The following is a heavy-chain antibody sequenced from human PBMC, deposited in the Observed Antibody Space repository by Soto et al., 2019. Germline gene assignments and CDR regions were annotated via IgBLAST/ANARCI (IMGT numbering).Heavy chain of an antibody. CDR2: INPSGGST. J-gene: IGHJ5*02. Sequence: ASVKVSCKASGYTFTSYNMHWVRQAPGQGLEWVGIINPSGGSTNYAQKFQGRVAMTRDTSTSTVYMELSSLRSEDTAVYYCARGAEDIVVVPAAIPHGWFDPWGQGTLVTVSS. D-gene: IGHD2-2*01. CDR1: GYTFTSYN. CDR3: ARGAEDIVVVPAAIPHGWFDP. V-gene: IGHV1-46*01.